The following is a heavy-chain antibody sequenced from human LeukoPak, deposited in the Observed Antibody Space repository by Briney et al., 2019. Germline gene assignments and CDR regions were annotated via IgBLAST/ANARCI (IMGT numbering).Heavy chain of an antibody. V-gene: IGHV3-23*01. Sequence: TGGSLRLSCAASGFPFSSYAMSWVRHAPGKGLEWVSAIIGSGCSTYYADSVKGRFTISRDNSKNTLYMQMNSLRAEDTAVYYCARGNYYDSSGYFYWGQGTLVNVSS. J-gene: IGHJ4*02. CDR3: ARGNYYDSSGYFY. CDR2: IIGSGCST. D-gene: IGHD3-22*01. CDR1: GFPFSSYA.